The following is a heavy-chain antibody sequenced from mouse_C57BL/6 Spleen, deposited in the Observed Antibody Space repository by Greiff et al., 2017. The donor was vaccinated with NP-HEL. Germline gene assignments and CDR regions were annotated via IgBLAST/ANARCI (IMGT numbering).Heavy chain of an antibody. CDR2: IDPEDGET. V-gene: IGHV14-2*01. J-gene: IGHJ2*01. Sequence: VQLKQSGAELVKPGASVKLSCTASGFNIKDYYMHWVKQRPEQGLEWIGRIDPEDGETKYAPKFPGKATITADTSSNTAYLQLSSLTSEDTAVYYCARGYLFDDWGQGTTLTVSS. CDR3: ARGYLFDD. D-gene: IGHD1-2*01. CDR1: GFNIKDYY.